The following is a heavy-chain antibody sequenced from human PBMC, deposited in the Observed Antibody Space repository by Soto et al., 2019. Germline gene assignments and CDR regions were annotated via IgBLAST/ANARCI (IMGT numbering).Heavy chain of an antibody. CDR1: GYTCTRYN. V-gene: IGHV1-46*01. J-gene: IGHJ4*02. CDR3: ARVRGGGSEYFFDY. D-gene: IGHD2-15*01. Sequence: ASVEVSCKSSGYTCTRYNFHWVRQAPGQGLEWMAIINPSGGTTYYVQKFEGRVTLTTDTSTSTVYMELSSLRSDDTAVYYCARVRGGGSEYFFDYWGQAILVTVSS. CDR2: INPSGGTT.